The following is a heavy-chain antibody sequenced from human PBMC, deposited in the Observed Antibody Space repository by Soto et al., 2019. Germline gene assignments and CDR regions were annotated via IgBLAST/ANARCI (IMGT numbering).Heavy chain of an antibody. CDR2: INQDGNER. J-gene: IGHJ6*02. CDR1: GFPFGNFG. D-gene: IGHD3-10*01. CDR3: ASLRISYAVDV. Sequence: EVQLVESGGGLVQPGGSLRLSCGASGFPFGNFGLRWVRQAPGKGLEWGAKINQDGNERFYVDSVKGRFTMSRDNAKNSLYLQMNSLRAEDTAVYYCASLRISYAVDVWGQGTTVTVSS. V-gene: IGHV3-7*03.